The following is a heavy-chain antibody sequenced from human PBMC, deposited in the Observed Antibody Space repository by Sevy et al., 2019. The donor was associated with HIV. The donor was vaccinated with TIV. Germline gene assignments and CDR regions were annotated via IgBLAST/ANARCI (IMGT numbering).Heavy chain of an antibody. CDR1: GFTFSSYG. Sequence: GGSLRLSCAASGFTFSSYGMHWVRQAPGKGLEWVAVIWYDGSNKYYADSVKGRFNMSRDNSKNTLYLQMNSLRAEDTAVYYRARESIAVAGIGYYFDYWGQGTLVTVSS. CDR2: IWYDGSNK. CDR3: ARESIAVAGIGYYFDY. D-gene: IGHD6-19*01. J-gene: IGHJ4*02. V-gene: IGHV3-33*01.